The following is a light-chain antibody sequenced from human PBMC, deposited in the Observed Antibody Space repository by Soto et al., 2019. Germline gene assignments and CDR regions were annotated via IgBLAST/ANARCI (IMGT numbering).Light chain of an antibody. Sequence: EIVLTKSPGTLSLSPGATAILSCRASQTVSSDYVAWYQQKPGQAPRFLIYGASNRATGIPDRFGGSGSGTEFTLPISRLEPEDFAVYFCHQYGTSPGTFGQGTKVESK. CDR2: GAS. CDR1: QTVSSDY. CDR3: HQYGTSPGT. V-gene: IGKV3-20*01. J-gene: IGKJ1*01.